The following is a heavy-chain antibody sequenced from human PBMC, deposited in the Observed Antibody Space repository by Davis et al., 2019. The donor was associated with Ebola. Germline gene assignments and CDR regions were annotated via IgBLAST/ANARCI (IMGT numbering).Heavy chain of an antibody. V-gene: IGHV4-38-2*02. CDR2: INHSGST. J-gene: IGHJ2*01. D-gene: IGHD2-15*01. Sequence: MPSETLSLTCTVSGYSISSGYYWGWIRQPPGKGLEWIGEINHSGSTNYNPSLKSRVTISVDTSKNQFSLKVNSVTAADTAVYYCARQGYCSGGSCYVWYFDLWGRGTLLTVSA. CDR3: ARQGYCSGGSCYVWYFDL. CDR1: GYSISSGYY.